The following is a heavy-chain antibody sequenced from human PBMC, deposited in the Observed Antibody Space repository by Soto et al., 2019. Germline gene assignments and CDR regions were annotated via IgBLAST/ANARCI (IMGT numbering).Heavy chain of an antibody. J-gene: IGHJ6*02. CDR3: ARRIPFGYGMDV. Sequence: EVQLVESGGGLVQPGGSLRLSCAASGFTFSSYAMHWVRQAPGKGLEYVSVITSNGGNTDYASSVKGGFTISRDNSKNTLYLQMGSLRAEDMAVYYCARRIPFGYGMDVWGQGTTVTVSS. CDR1: GFTFSSYA. CDR2: ITSNGGNT. V-gene: IGHV3-64*01. D-gene: IGHD2-21*01.